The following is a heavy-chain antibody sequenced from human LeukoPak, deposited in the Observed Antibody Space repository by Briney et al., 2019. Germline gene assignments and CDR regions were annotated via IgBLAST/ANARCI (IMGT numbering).Heavy chain of an antibody. D-gene: IGHD6-13*01. CDR2: INHSGST. CDR3: ARQSRGIAAPPYFAY. J-gene: IGHJ4*02. V-gene: IGHV4-34*01. CDR1: GGSFSGYY. Sequence: SETLSLTCAVYGGSFSGYYWSWIRQPPGKGLEWIGEINHSGSTNYNPSLKSRVTISVDTSKNQFSLKLSSVTAADTAVYYCARQSRGIAAPPYFAYWGQGTLVTVSS.